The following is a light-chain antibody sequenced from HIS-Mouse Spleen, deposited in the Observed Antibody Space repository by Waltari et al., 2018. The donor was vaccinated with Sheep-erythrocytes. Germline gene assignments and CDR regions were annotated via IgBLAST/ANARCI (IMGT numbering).Light chain of an antibody. J-gene: IGKJ2*01. V-gene: IGKV3-20*01. CDR1: QSVSSSY. CDR2: GAS. CDR3: QQYGSSPT. Sequence: ELVLTQSPGTLSLSPGARAPLSCRASQSVSSSYLAWYQQKPGQAPRLLIYGASSRATGIPDRFSGSGSGTDFTLTISRLEPEDFAVYYCQQYGSSPTFGQGTKLEIK.